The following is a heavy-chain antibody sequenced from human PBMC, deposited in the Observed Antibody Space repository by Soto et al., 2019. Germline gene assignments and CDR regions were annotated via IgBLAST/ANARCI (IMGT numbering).Heavy chain of an antibody. CDR3: ARGRGYCISTSCPYYYYGMDV. D-gene: IGHD2-2*01. CDR1: GYTFTGYD. Sequence: ASVKVSCKASGYTFTGYDMHWVRQAPGQGHEWMGWINPNSGGTNYAQKFQGWVTMTRDTSISTAYMELSRLRSDDTAVYYCARGRGYCISTSCPYYYYGMDVWGQGTTVTVSS. J-gene: IGHJ6*02. V-gene: IGHV1-2*04. CDR2: INPNSGGT.